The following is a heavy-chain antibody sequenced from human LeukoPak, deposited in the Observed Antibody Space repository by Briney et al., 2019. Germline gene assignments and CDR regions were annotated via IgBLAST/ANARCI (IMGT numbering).Heavy chain of an antibody. CDR1: GFTFSSYS. D-gene: IGHD1-1*01. V-gene: IGHV3-48*04. J-gene: IGHJ4*02. Sequence: PGGSLRLSCAASGFTFSSYSMNWVRQAPGKGLEWVSYISSSSSTIYYADSAKSRFTIFRDNAKNSLYLQMNSLRAEDTAVYYCATKWNFDYWGQGTLVTVSS. CDR3: ATKWNFDY. CDR2: ISSSSSTI.